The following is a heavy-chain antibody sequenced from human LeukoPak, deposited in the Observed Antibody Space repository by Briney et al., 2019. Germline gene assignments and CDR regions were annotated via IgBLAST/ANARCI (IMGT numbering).Heavy chain of an antibody. D-gene: IGHD3-10*01. CDR2: ISAYNGNT. Sequence: GASVKVSCKASGYTSTSYGISWVRQAPGQGLEWMGWISAYNGNTNYAQKLQGRVTMTTDTSTSTAYMELRSLRSDDTAVYYCARAEYYYGSGSYSLPNYYYYYYMDVWGKGTTVTVSS. CDR1: GYTSTSYG. J-gene: IGHJ6*03. V-gene: IGHV1-18*01. CDR3: ARAEYYYGSGSYSLPNYYYYYYMDV.